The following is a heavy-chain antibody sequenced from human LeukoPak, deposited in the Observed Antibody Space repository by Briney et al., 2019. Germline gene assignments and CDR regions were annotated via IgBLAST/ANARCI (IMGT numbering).Heavy chain of an antibody. Sequence: SETLSLTCAVSGDSISSYYWSWIRQPPGKGLEWIGYIYYTGSTNYNPSLKSRVTISVDTSKNQFSLKLSSVTAADTAVCFCARGSQRITVFGVVTDYWGQGTLVTVSS. J-gene: IGHJ4*02. V-gene: IGHV4-59*01. CDR3: ARGSQRITVFGVVTDY. D-gene: IGHD3-3*01. CDR1: GDSISSYY. CDR2: IYYTGST.